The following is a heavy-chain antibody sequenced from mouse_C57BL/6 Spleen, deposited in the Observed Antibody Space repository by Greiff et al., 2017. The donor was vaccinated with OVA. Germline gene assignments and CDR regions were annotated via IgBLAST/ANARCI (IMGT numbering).Heavy chain of an antibody. Sequence: EVMLVESGGGLVQPGGSMKLSCVASGFTFSNYWMNWVRQSPEKGLEWVAQIRLKSDNYATHYAESVKGRFTISRDDSKSSVYLQMNNLRAEDTGIYYCPLLWDWYFDVWGTGTTVTVSS. V-gene: IGHV6-3*01. CDR3: PLLWDWYFDV. CDR2: IRLKSDNYAT. D-gene: IGHD2-1*01. J-gene: IGHJ1*03. CDR1: GFTFSNYW.